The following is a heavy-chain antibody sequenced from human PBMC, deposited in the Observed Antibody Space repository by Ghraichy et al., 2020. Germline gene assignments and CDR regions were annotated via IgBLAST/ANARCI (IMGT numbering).Heavy chain of an antibody. J-gene: IGHJ4*02. CDR2: ISGSGGTT. Sequence: GGSLRLSCAASGFTFNNYAMSWVRQAPGKGLEWVSAISGSGGTTFYADSVKGRFTISRDNSKNTMYLQMNSLRAEDTAVYYCAKAFTMIVVVITIPFDYWGQGTLVTVSS. D-gene: IGHD3-22*01. V-gene: IGHV3-23*01. CDR3: AKAFTMIVVVITIPFDY. CDR1: GFTFNNYA.